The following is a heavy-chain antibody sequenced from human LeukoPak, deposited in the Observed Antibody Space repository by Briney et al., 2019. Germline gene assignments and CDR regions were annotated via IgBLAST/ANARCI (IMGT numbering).Heavy chain of an antibody. CDR3: ARHYYDSSGYYYSSKNYFDS. D-gene: IGHD3-22*01. V-gene: IGHV4-59*08. CDR1: GFTVSSNY. Sequence: LSCAASGFTVSSNYMSWIRQAPGKGLEWIGYIYFTGSTKYNPSLKSRVTIAVDTSENQLSLKLNSVTAADTAVYYCARHYYDSSGYYYSSKNYFDSWGQGSLVTVSS. CDR2: IYFTGST. J-gene: IGHJ4*02.